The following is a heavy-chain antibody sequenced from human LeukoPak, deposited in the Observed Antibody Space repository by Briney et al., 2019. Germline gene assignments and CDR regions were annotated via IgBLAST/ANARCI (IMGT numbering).Heavy chain of an antibody. CDR2: ISSSSSSI. CDR1: GFTFSSYN. CDR3: AINPS. J-gene: IGHJ4*02. Sequence: GGSLRLSCAASGFTFSSYNMNWVRQAPGKGLEWVSYISSSSSSIYYADSVKGRFTISRDNAKNPLYLQMNSLRVKDTAVYYCAINPSWGQGTLVTVSS. V-gene: IGHV3-48*04.